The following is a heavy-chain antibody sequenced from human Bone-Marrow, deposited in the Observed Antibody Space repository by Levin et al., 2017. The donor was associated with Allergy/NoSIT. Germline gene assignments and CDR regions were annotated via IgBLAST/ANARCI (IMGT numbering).Heavy chain of an antibody. CDR1: GFRFGDFS. Sequence: TPGGSLRLSCAATGFRFGDFSMNWVRQAPGKGLEWVSSLSTGSTYIHYADSMKGRFTISRDNAKNSLFLQMNGLRADDTAVYYCVRDAYSSSNFDLWGQGTLVTVSS. CDR3: VRDAYSSSNFDL. D-gene: IGHD6-13*01. V-gene: IGHV3-21*01. CDR2: LSTGSTYI. J-gene: IGHJ4*02.